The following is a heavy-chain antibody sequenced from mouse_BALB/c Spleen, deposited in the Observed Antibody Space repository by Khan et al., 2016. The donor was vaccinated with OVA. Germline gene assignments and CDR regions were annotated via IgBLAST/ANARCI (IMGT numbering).Heavy chain of an antibody. CDR1: GYTFTNYG. V-gene: IGHV9-3-1*01. CDR2: INTYTGEP. J-gene: IGHJ1*01. Sequence: QIQLVQSGPELKKPGETVKISCKASGYTFTNYGMNWVKQAPGKGLKWMGWINTYTGEPTYADDFKGRFAFSLETSASTAYLQLNNLKHEDTATYFCASGGYWYFDVWGAGTTVTVSS. D-gene: IGHD1-1*02. CDR3: ASGGYWYFDV.